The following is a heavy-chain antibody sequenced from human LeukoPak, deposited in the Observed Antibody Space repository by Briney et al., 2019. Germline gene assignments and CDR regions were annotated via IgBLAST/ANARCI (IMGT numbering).Heavy chain of an antibody. J-gene: IGHJ4*02. V-gene: IGHV3-48*01. CDR1: GFTFSSYN. Sequence: PGGSLRLSCAASGFTFSSYNMNWVRQVPGKGLEWVSFISSTSNTIYYADSVKGRFTISRDNAKNSLYLQMNSLRAEDTAAYYCAREEGFDYWGQGTLVTVSS. CDR2: ISSTSNTI. CDR3: AREEGFDY.